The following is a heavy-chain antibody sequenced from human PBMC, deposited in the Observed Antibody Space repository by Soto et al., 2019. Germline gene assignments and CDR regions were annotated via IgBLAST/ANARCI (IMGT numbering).Heavy chain of an antibody. CDR3: ARAGQYYDASGYAD. Sequence: QVKLVQSETEVKKPGASIKVSCKASGYSFATSGMTWVRQAPGQGLEWMGWISVYNGNTNYDQKLQDRVTMTTDTSTNTAYLEVRYLRSDDTAVYYCARAGQYYDASGYADWGQGTLVTVSS. J-gene: IGHJ4*02. CDR2: ISVYNGNT. V-gene: IGHV1-18*01. CDR1: GYSFATSG. D-gene: IGHD3-22*01.